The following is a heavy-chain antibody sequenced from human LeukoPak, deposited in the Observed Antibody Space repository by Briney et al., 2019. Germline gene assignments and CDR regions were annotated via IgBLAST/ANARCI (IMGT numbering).Heavy chain of an antibody. Sequence: GGSLRLSCAASGFTFSSYATSWVRRAPGKGLEWVSYISSSSSYTNYADSVKGRFTISRDNAKNSLYLQMNSLRVEDTAVYYCARVGFDWSYWYFDLWGRGTLVTVS. V-gene: IGHV3-11*05. J-gene: IGHJ2*01. CDR1: GFTFSSYA. CDR3: ARVGFDWSYWYFDL. CDR2: ISSSSSYT. D-gene: IGHD3-9*01.